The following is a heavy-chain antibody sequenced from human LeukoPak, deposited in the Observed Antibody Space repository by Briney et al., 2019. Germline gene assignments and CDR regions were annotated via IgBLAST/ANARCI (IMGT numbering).Heavy chain of an antibody. V-gene: IGHV4-4*07. D-gene: IGHD4-17*01. Sequence: SETLSLTCTVSGGSISSYYWSWIRQPAGKGLEWIGRIYTSGSTNYNPSLKSRVTISVDTSKNQFSLKLSSVTAADTAVYYCARRVDYGDLVGPYAFDIWGQGTMVTVSS. CDR1: GGSISSYY. CDR2: IYTSGST. J-gene: IGHJ3*02. CDR3: ARRVDYGDLVGPYAFDI.